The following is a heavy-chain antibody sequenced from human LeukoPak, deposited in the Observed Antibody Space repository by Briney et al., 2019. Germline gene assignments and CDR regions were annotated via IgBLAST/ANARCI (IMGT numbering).Heavy chain of an antibody. J-gene: IGHJ3*01. CDR2: INPNSGGT. CDR1: GYTFTGYY. Sequence: ASVKVSCKASGYTFTGYYMHWVRQAPGRGLEWMGWINPNSGGTNYAQKLQDRVTMTTETSTSTAYMELRSLRSDDTAVYYCARAGWWELPRSAFDLWGQGTMVTVSS. CDR3: ARAGWWELPRSAFDL. D-gene: IGHD1-26*01. V-gene: IGHV1-2*02.